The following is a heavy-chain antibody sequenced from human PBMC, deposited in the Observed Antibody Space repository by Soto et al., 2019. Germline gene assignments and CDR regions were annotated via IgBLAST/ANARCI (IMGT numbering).Heavy chain of an antibody. CDR1: GFTFSNAW. V-gene: IGHV3-15*01. J-gene: IGHJ4*02. Sequence: EVQLVESGGGLVRPGGSLRLSCAASGFTFSNAWMAWVRQAPGKGLEWVGRIKRLSNGGITEYAAPVKGRFSISRDDSKTTVHLQIDSLKAGDTAVYYCATDWGRDWGQGTLVTVSS. D-gene: IGHD3-16*01. CDR3: ATDWGRD. CDR2: IKRLSNGGIT.